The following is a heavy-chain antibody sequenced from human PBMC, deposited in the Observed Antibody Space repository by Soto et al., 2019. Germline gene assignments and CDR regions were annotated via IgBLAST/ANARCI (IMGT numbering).Heavy chain of an antibody. CDR3: ARVRYLATTRRRLSSVDF. J-gene: IGHJ2*01. CDR1: GYTFITSG. V-gene: IGHV1-18*01. CDR2: ISPANGDK. Sequence: QVALVQSGPEVKRPGASVKVSCKASGYTFITSGINWVRQTPGQGLEWMGWISPANGDKRYAQKFKGRVTLTSETSTDPVYMELTNLRSDDTAVYFCARVRYLATTRRRLSSVDFWGRGTLVTVSS. D-gene: IGHD3-16*01.